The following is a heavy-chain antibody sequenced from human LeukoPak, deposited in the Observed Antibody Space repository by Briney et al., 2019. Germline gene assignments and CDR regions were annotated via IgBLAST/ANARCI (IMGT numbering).Heavy chain of an antibody. Sequence: PGGSLRLSCAASGFTFSSYWMSWVRQAPGKGLEWVANIKQDGSEKYYVDSVKGRFTISRDNAKNSLYLQMNSLRAEDTAVYYCARLVPAAMTEPKPTEFDYWGQGTLVTVSS. V-gene: IGHV3-7*01. CDR3: ARLVPAAMTEPKPTEFDY. J-gene: IGHJ4*02. D-gene: IGHD2-2*01. CDR1: GFTFSSYW. CDR2: IKQDGSEK.